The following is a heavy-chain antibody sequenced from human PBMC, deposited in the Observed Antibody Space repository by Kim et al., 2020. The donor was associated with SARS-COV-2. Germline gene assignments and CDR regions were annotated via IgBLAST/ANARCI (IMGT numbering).Heavy chain of an antibody. D-gene: IGHD6-19*01. CDR1: GGSLSNNY. J-gene: IGHJ3*02. CDR3: ARRAAFIDGWHACDI. V-gene: IGHV4-59*08. CDR2: IFYSGST. Sequence: SETLSLTCTVSGGSLSNNYWSWIRQPPGKGLEWIGHIFYSGSTNYNASLQSRVTISLDTSKNQLSLTLTSVTAADAAIYYCARRAAFIDGWHACDIWG.